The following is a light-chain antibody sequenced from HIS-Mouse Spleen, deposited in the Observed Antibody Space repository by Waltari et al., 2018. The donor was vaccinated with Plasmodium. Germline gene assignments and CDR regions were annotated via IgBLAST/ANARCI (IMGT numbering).Light chain of an antibody. Sequence: EIVMTQSPATLSVSPGERATLPCRASQSVSSNLAWYQQKPGQAPRLLIYGASTWATGIPARFSGSGSGTEFTLTISSLQSEDFAVYYCQQYNNWPFTFGPGTKVDIK. J-gene: IGKJ3*01. CDR1: QSVSSN. CDR2: GAS. V-gene: IGKV3-15*01. CDR3: QQYNNWPFT.